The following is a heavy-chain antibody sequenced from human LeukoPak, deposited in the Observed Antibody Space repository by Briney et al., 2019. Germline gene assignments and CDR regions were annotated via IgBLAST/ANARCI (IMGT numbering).Heavy chain of an antibody. V-gene: IGHV4-31*03. CDR2: IYYSGST. D-gene: IGHD6-13*01. CDR1: GGSISSGGYY. CDR3: ARRLQQQLFDY. Sequence: SETLSLTCTVSGGSISSGGYYWSWIRQHPGKGLEWVGYIYYSGSTYYNPSLKSRVTISVDTSKNQFSLKLSSVTAADTAVYYCARRLQQQLFDYWGQGTLVTVSS. J-gene: IGHJ4*02.